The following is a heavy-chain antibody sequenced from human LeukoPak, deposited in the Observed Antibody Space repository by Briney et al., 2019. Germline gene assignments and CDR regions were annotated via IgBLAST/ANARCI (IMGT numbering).Heavy chain of an antibody. CDR1: GFTFSSYA. CDR2: ISGSGGST. J-gene: IGHJ4*02. Sequence: PGGSLRLSCAASGFTFSSYAMSWVRQARGKGLEWVSVISGSGGSTYYADSVKGRFTISRENSKNTLYLQMNSLRGEDTAVYYCAKADSARGVTLKTTIDYWGQGTLVAVSS. CDR3: AKADSARGVTLKTTIDY. V-gene: IGHV3-23*01. D-gene: IGHD1-14*01.